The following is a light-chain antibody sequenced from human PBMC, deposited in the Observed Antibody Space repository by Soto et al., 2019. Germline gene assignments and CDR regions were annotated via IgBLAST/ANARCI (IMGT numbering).Light chain of an antibody. J-gene: IGKJ2*01. CDR1: QSISSW. V-gene: IGKV1-5*03. CDR3: QQYHSYST. CDR2: KAS. Sequence: DIQMTQSPSTLSASVGDRVTITCRASQSISSWLAWYQQKPGKAPKLLIYKASSLESGVPSRFSGSGSGTEFTLTISSLQPDDSATYYCQQYHSYSTFSQGTKLEMK.